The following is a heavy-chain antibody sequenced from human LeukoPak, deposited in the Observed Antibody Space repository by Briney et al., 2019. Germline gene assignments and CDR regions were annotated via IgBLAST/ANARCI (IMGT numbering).Heavy chain of an antibody. J-gene: IGHJ4*02. V-gene: IGHV4-38-2*02. CDR3: AREVVTNTDY. Sequence: PSETLSLTCTVSADSISSPYYWGWIRQPPGQGLEWIGSIYYSGSTYYNPSLKSRVTISVDTSKNQFSLKLSSVTAADTAVYYCAREVVTNTDYWGQGTLVTVSS. D-gene: IGHD2-21*02. CDR2: IYYSGST. CDR1: ADSISSPYY.